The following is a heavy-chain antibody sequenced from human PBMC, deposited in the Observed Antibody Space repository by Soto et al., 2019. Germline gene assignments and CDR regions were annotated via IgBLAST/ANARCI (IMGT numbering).Heavy chain of an antibody. CDR3: ARAAWTTVTTRLYDVFDV. CDR1: GYNFTNYY. CDR2: INPNGGIT. Sequence: QVQLVQSGAEVKKPGAAVRVSCKSSGYNFTNYYIDWVLQAPGQGLEWMGIINPNGGITTYVQKCQGRVTMTRDKSTSTVYMELSSMRSEDTAVYYCARAAWTTVTTRLYDVFDVWGHGTMGSVCS. J-gene: IGHJ3*01. D-gene: IGHD4-4*01. V-gene: IGHV1-46*03.